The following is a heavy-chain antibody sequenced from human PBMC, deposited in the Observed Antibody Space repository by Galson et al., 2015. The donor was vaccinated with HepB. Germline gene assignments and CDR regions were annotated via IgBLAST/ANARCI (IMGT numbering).Heavy chain of an antibody. CDR2: INPNTGAT. CDR1: GYSFNDYY. D-gene: IGHD2-15*01. CDR3: ARARTRTGRGYCSGGSCFSAY. J-gene: IGHJ4*02. V-gene: IGHV1-2*02. Sequence: SVKVSCKASGYSFNDYYLHWVRQAPGQGPEWMGWINPNTGATNYAQKFLDRVTMTTDTSIGTAYMELSRLRFDDTPVYFCARARTRTGRGYCSGGSCFSAYWGQGTLVTVSS.